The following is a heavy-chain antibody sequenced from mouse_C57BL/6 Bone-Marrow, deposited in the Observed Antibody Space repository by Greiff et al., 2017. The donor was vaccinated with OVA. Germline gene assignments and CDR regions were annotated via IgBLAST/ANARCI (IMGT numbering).Heavy chain of an antibody. D-gene: IGHD2-10*02. CDR1: GYTFTSYW. CDR3: ARGVWSLLREFDY. J-gene: IGHJ2*01. Sequence: QVQLKQSGAELVMPGASVKLSCKASGYTFTSYWMHWVKQRPGQGLEWIGEIDPSDSYTNYNQKFKGKSTLTVDKSSSTAYMQLSSLTSEDSAVYYCARGVWSLLREFDYWGQGTTLTVSS. CDR2: IDPSDSYT. V-gene: IGHV1-69*01.